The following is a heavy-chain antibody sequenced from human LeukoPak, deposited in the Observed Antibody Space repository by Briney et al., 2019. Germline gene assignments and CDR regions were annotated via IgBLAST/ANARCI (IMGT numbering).Heavy chain of an antibody. CDR1: GYTFTSYG. CDR3: ARDPAYYDFWSGYLPDY. D-gene: IGHD3-3*01. V-gene: IGHV1-18*01. J-gene: IGHJ4*02. CDR2: ISAYNGNT. Sequence: ATVKVSCKASGYTFTSYGISWVRQAPGQGLEWMGWISAYNGNTNYAQKLQGRVTMTTDTSTSTAYMELRSLRSDDTAVYYCARDPAYYDFWSGYLPDYWGQGTLVTVSS.